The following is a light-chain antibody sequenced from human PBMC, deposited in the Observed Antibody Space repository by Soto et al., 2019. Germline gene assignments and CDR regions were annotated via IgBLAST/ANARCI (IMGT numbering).Light chain of an antibody. CDR1: SSNIGSNT. J-gene: IGLJ2*01. CDR3: ATWDDSLIAVV. CDR2: SLN. Sequence: QAVVTQPPSASGTPGQRVTISCSGSSSNIGSNTVNWYQQLPGTAPKLLIYSLNQRPSGVPDRFSGSKSGTSASLAISGLQSEDEADYYCATWDDSLIAVVFGGGTKLTVL. V-gene: IGLV1-44*01.